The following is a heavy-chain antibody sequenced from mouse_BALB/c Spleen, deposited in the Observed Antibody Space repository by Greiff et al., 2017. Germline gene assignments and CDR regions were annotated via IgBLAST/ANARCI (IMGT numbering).Heavy chain of an antibody. J-gene: IGHJ1*01. CDR3: TRVFITTAYWYFDV. CDR2: ISSGGSYT. CDR1: GFTFSCYT. V-gene: IGHV5-6-4*01. Sequence: EVKLMESGGGLVKPGGSLKLPCAASGFTFSCYTLSWVRQTPEKRLEWVATISSGGSYTYYPDSVKGRFTISRDNAKNTLYLQMSSLKSEDTAMYYCTRVFITTAYWYFDVWGAGTTVTVSS. D-gene: IGHD1-2*01.